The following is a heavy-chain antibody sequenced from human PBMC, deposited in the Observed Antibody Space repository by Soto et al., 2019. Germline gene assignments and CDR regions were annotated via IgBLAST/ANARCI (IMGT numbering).Heavy chain of an antibody. CDR3: AVFWEGAGGDGA. V-gene: IGHV4-61*01. Sequence: QVQLQESGPGLVKPSETLSLTCTVSGASVNSGNFHWSWIRQPPGRGLEWIGQMQAGGRTNCNTSPKSRVTLSIDTSKNRFSLNLNSVTAADTAIYYCAVFWEGAGGDGAWGQGTLVTVSS. CDR2: MQAGGRT. CDR1: GASVNSGNFH. D-gene: IGHD3-10*01. J-gene: IGHJ5*01.